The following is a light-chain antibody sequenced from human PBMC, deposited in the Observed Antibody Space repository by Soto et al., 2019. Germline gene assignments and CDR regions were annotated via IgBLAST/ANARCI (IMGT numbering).Light chain of an antibody. CDR3: QQYGNSPQT. V-gene: IGKV3-20*01. Sequence: EIVLTQSPGTLSLSPGERATLSCRASQSVSNNYLAWYQQKPGQAPRLLIYGAYSRATGIQNRFSGSGSGTDFTLTISRLEPEDFAVYYCQQYGNSPQTFGQGTKVDIK. CDR2: GAY. CDR1: QSVSNNY. J-gene: IGKJ1*01.